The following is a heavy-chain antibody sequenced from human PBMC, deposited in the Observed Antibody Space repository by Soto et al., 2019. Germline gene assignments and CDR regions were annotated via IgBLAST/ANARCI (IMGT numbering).Heavy chain of an antibody. CDR2: IRSKANSYAT. V-gene: IGHV3-73*01. CDR1: GFTFSGSA. J-gene: IGHJ4*02. CDR3: TMTTVTTWGY. Sequence: EVQLVESGGGLVQPGGSLKLSCAASGFTFSGSAMHWVRQASGKGLEWVGRIRSKANSYATAYAASEKGRFTISRDDSKNTAYLQMNSLKTEDTAVYYCTMTTVTTWGYWGQGTLVTVSS. D-gene: IGHD4-17*01.